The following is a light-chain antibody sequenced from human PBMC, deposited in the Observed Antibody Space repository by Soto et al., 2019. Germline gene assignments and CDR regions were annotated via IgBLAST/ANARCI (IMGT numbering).Light chain of an antibody. J-gene: IGKJ2*01. CDR3: QQYESTPPT. CDR1: QSVLYSSNNKNY. V-gene: IGKV4-1*01. Sequence: DIVMTQSPDSLAVSLGERATINCKSSQSVLYSSNNKNYLAWYQQRPGQPPKLLIYWASTRECGVPDRFSGSGSGTDFTLTVTYLQAEDVAVYYCQQYESTPPTFGQGTKLEIK. CDR2: WAS.